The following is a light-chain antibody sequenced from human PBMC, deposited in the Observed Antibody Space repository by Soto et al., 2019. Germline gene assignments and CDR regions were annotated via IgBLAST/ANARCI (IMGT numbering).Light chain of an antibody. CDR1: QSVSSY. J-gene: IGKJ1*01. CDR3: QQGSNWPLT. Sequence: EIVLTQSPATLSLSPGERATLSCRASQSVSSYLAWYQQKPGQAPRLLIYDASNRAPGIPARFSGSGSGTDXXXXXXXXXPEDFAXYYXQQGSNWPLTFGQGTKVEIK. CDR2: DAS. V-gene: IGKV3-11*01.